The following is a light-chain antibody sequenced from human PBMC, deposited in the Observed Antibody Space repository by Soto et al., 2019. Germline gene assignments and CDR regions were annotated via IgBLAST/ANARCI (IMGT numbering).Light chain of an antibody. J-gene: IGKJ1*01. V-gene: IGKV3-20*01. CDR3: QHYGSGLWT. CDR1: QSVSSY. CDR2: GAS. Sequence: EIVLTQSPATLSLSPGERATLSCRASQSVSSYLAWYQQIPGQAPRLLIYGASSRATGIPDRFSGGGSGTDFTLTISGLEPEDFAVYYCQHYGSGLWTFGQGTRVEI.